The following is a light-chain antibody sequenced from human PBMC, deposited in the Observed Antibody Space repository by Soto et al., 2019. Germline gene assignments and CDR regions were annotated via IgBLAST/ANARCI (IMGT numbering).Light chain of an antibody. CDR3: QQYRSSPRA. J-gene: IGKJ5*01. V-gene: IGKV3-20*01. Sequence: EIVLTQSPGTLSLSPGERATLSCRASQSVSSSYLAWYQQKPGQAPRLLIYGASSRATGIPDRFSGSGSGTDFTLTISRLEPEDFAVYYCQQYRSSPRAFGQGTRPEIK. CDR1: QSVSSSY. CDR2: GAS.